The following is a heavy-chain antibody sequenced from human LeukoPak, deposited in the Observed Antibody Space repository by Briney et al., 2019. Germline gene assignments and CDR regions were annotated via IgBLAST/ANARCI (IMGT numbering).Heavy chain of an antibody. Sequence: SETLSLTCNVSGGSISSYYWSWIRQPAGKGLEWIGRIYASGSTDYNPSLKSRVSMSVDTSKNQFSLKLSSVTAADTAVYYCARDGSNSVGFDPWGQGTLVTVSS. CDR3: ARDGSNSVGFDP. CDR2: IYASGST. CDR1: GGSISSYY. D-gene: IGHD4-23*01. J-gene: IGHJ5*02. V-gene: IGHV4-4*07.